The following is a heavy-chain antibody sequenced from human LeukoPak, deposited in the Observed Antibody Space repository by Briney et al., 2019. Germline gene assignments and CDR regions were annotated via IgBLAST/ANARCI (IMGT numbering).Heavy chain of an antibody. D-gene: IGHD2-15*01. V-gene: IGHV1-24*01. J-gene: IGHJ5*02. CDR1: GYTLTELS. CDR3: ATLGGGRWNWFDP. Sequence: ASVKVSCKVSGYTLTELSMHWVRQAPGKGLEWMGGFDPEDGETIYAQKFQGRVTMTADTSTDTAYMELSSLRSEDTAVYYCATLGGGRWNWFDPWGQGTLVTVSS. CDR2: FDPEDGET.